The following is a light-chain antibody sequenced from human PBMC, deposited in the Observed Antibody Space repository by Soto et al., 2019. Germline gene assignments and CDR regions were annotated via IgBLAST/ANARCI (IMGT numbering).Light chain of an antibody. CDR2: GAS. V-gene: IGKV3-15*01. CDR1: QSVSID. Sequence: IVMTQSPDTLSVSPGERSTLSFRASQSVSIDLAWYQQTPGQAPRLLIYGASTRATGVPPTFSGSASGTEFTLTISSLQSEDFTVYYCQQYHNWPITFGQGTRLEIK. CDR3: QQYHNWPIT. J-gene: IGKJ5*01.